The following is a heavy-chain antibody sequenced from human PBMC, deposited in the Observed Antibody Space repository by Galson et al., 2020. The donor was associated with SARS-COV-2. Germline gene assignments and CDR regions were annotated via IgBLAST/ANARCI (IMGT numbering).Heavy chain of an antibody. V-gene: IGHV4-39*01. J-gene: IGHJ6*02. CDR1: GGSISSSSYY. CDR3: ARLRATILDYYYGMDV. CDR2: TYYSGST. Sequence: SETLSLTCTVSGGSISSSSYYWGWLRQPPGKGLEWIGSTYYSGSTYYNPSLKSRVTISVDTSKNQFSLKLSSVTAADTAVYYCARLRATILDYYYGMDVWGQGTTVTVSS. D-gene: IGHD5-12*01.